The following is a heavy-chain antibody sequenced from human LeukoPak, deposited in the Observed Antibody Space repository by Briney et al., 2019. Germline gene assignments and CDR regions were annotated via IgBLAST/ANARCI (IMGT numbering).Heavy chain of an antibody. Sequence: ASVKVSCKASGGTLTSYAISWVRPTPGQGLEWMGRIIPLLAVATHAQNFQGRVMITADISTSTAYMELSSLRSEDTAVYYCARDPYYFESAGYYPDWGQGTLVTVSS. V-gene: IGHV1-69*04. CDR1: GGTLTSYA. J-gene: IGHJ4*02. D-gene: IGHD3-22*01. CDR3: ARDPYYFESAGYYPD. CDR2: IIPLLAVA.